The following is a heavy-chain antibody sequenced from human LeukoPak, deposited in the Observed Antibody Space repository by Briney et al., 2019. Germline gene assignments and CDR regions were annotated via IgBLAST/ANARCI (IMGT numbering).Heavy chain of an antibody. CDR2: IIPILGIA. D-gene: IGHD3-9*01. Sequence: PVKVSCKASGGTFSSYTISWVRQAPGQGLEWMGRIIPILGIANYAQKFQGRVTITADKSTSTAYMELSSLRSEDTAVYYCARGTSSTPHYDILTGPRGWFDPWGQGTLVTVSS. CDR1: GGTFSSYT. J-gene: IGHJ5*02. CDR3: ARGTSSTPHYDILTGPRGWFDP. V-gene: IGHV1-69*02.